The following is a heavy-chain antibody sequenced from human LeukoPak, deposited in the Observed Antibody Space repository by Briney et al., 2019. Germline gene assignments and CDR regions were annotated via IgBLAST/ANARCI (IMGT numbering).Heavy chain of an antibody. CDR2: IYHSGST. CDR1: GGSISSGGYS. Sequence: PSQTLSLTCAVSGGSISSGGYSWSWIRQPPGKGLEWIGYIYHSGSTYYNPSLKSRVTISVDRSKNQFSLKLSSVTAVDTAVYYCARVALYYDFWSGETTRYYFDYWGQGTLVTVSS. V-gene: IGHV4-30-2*01. CDR3: ARVALYYDFWSGETTRYYFDY. J-gene: IGHJ4*02. D-gene: IGHD3-3*01.